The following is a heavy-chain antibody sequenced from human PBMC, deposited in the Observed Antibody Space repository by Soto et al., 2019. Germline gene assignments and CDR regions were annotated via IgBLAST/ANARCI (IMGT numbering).Heavy chain of an antibody. CDR1: GGSISSGDYY. CDR3: ARSITIFGVVPYNWFDP. Sequence: QVQLQESGPGLVKPSQTLSLTCTVSGGSISSGDYYWSWIRQPPGKGLEWIGYIYYSGSTYYNPSLKSRVTISVATSKTQVSLKLSSVTAADTAVYYCARSITIFGVVPYNWFDPWGQGTLVTVSS. V-gene: IGHV4-30-4*01. CDR2: IYYSGST. D-gene: IGHD3-3*01. J-gene: IGHJ5*02.